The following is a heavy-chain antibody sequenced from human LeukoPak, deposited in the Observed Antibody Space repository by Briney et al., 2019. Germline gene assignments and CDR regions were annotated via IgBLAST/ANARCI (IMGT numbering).Heavy chain of an antibody. V-gene: IGHV3-7*05. CDR3: ARGMTVAANWFDP. D-gene: IGHD6-19*01. Sequence: PGGSLRLSCAASGFTSSSHWMNWVRQAPGKGLEWVANINQDGSVKYYVDSVKGRFTISRDNAKNSIYLQMNSLRAEDTAVYYCARGMTVAANWFDPWGQGTLVTVSS. J-gene: IGHJ5*02. CDR2: INQDGSVK. CDR1: GFTSSSHW.